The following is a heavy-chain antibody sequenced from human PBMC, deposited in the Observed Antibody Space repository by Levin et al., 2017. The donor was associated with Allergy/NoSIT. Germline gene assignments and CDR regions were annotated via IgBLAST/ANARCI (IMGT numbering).Heavy chain of an antibody. V-gene: IGHV3-23*01. CDR2: ISGSGDST. D-gene: IGHD1-1*01. J-gene: IGHJ6*03. CDR3: AKTAGSNTYNYMDG. Sequence: GGSLRLSCAASGFTFSSYAMSWVRQAPGKGLEWVSVISGSGDSTYYADSVKGRFTISRDNSKNTLYLQMNSLRADDTAVYSCAKTAGSNTYNYMDGWGKGTTVTVSS. CDR1: GFTFSSYA.